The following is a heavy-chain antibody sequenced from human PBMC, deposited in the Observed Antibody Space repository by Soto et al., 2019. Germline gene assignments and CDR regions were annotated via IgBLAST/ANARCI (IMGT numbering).Heavy chain of an antibody. CDR2: ISSSSSTI. CDR1: GFTFSSYS. CDR3: ARDGRALYDFWSGSSLGVWYYGMDV. V-gene: IGHV3-48*02. D-gene: IGHD3-3*01. J-gene: IGHJ6*02. Sequence: EVQLVESGGGLVQPGGSLRLSCAASGFTFSSYSMNWVRQAPGKGLEWVSYISSSSSTIYYADSVKGRFTISRDNAKNSLYLQMNSLRDEDTAVYYCARDGRALYDFWSGSSLGVWYYGMDVWGQGTTVTVSS.